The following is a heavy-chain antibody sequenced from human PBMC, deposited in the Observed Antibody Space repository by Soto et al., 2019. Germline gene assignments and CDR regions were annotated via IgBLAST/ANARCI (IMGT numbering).Heavy chain of an antibody. J-gene: IGHJ6*03. CDR2: MNADSGNT. Sequence: ASVKVSCKASGYTFTGYAIHWVRQAPGQGLEWMGWMNADSGNTKYAENFQGRVTITRDTSVSTAYMELSSLRSEDTAVYYCARGRDYDYYYYYMDVWGKGTKVTVSS. V-gene: IGHV1-3*01. CDR1: GYTFTGYA. CDR3: ARGRDYDYYYYYMDV. D-gene: IGHD2-21*01.